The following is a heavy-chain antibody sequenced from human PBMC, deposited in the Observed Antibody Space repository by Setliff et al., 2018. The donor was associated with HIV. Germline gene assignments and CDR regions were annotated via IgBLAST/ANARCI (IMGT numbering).Heavy chain of an antibody. V-gene: IGHV4-59*01. CDR1: GDSISSYY. J-gene: IGHJ4*02. D-gene: IGHD3-10*01. CDR2: IYYSGST. CDR3: ARGDSTMVRGVIYGYFDH. Sequence: SETLSLTCTVSGDSISSYYWSWIRQPPGKGLEWIGYIYYSGSTNYNPSLKSRVTISVDTSKNQFSLKLSSVTAADTAVYYCARGDSTMVRGVIYGYFDHWGQGTLVTVSS.